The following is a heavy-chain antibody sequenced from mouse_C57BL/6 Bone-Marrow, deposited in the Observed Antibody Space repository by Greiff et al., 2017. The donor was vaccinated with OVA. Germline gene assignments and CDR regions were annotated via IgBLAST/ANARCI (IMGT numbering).Heavy chain of an antibody. CDR1: GFNIKDDY. V-gene: IGHV14-4*01. Sequence: VQLKQSGAELVRPGASVKLSCTASGFNIKDDYMHWVKQRPEQGLAWIGWIDPENGDTEYASKFQGKATITAGTSSNTAYLQLSSLTSEDTAVYYCTTRRYYYGSSPWFAYWGQGTLVTVSA. CDR3: TTRRYYYGSSPWFAY. CDR2: IDPENGDT. D-gene: IGHD1-1*01. J-gene: IGHJ3*01.